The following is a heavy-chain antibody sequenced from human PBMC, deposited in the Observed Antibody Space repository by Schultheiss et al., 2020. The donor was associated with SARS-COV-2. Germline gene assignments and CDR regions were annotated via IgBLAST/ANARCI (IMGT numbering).Heavy chain of an antibody. Sequence: QTLSLTCAVSGYSISSGYYWGWIRQPPGKGLEWIGSIYHSGSTYYNPSLKSRVTISVDTSKNQFSLKLSSVTAADTAVYYCARGRGPFDPWGQGTLVTVSS. CDR3: ARGRGPFDP. J-gene: IGHJ5*02. CDR2: IYHSGST. V-gene: IGHV4-38-2*01. CDR1: GYSISSGYY.